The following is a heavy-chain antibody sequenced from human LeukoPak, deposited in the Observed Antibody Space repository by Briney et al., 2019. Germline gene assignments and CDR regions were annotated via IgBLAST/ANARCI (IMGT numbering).Heavy chain of an antibody. D-gene: IGHD3-10*01. V-gene: IGHV4-38-2*02. CDR2: IDHSGST. J-gene: IGHJ4*02. Sequence: SETLSLTCTVSGYSISSGYYWGWIRQPPGKGLEWTGSIDHSGSTYYNPSLKSRVTISVDTSKNQFSLKLSSVTAADTAVYYCARRPLRITMVRGGWYYFDYWGQGTLVTVSS. CDR3: ARRPLRITMVRGGWYYFDY. CDR1: GYSISSGYY.